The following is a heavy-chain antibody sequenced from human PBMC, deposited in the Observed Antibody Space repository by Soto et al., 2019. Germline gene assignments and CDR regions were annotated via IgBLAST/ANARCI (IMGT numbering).Heavy chain of an antibody. CDR2: IYHSGST. Sequence: SETLSLTCAVSGGSISSSNWWSWVRQPPGKGLEWIGEIYHSGSTNYNPSLKSRVTISVDKSKNQFSLKLSSVTAADTAVYYCARVVEEKIFGVVINPLGGMDVWGQGTTVTVSS. D-gene: IGHD3-3*01. J-gene: IGHJ6*02. CDR1: GGSISSSNW. CDR3: ARVVEEKIFGVVINPLGGMDV. V-gene: IGHV4-4*02.